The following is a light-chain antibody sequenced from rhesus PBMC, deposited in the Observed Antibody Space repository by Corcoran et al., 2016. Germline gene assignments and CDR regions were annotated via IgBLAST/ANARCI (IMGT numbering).Light chain of an antibody. J-gene: IGKJ3*01. CDR2: AAS. Sequence: DIQMTQSPSALSASVGDRVTISCRASQNIYSNLAWYQQKPGKAPKLLNYAASSLQTGIPPRFSGRGSGTDFTLTISSLQPEDSAAYYCQHYYDNPFTFGPGTKLDIK. CDR1: QNIYSN. CDR3: QHYYDNPFT. V-gene: IGKV1S12*01.